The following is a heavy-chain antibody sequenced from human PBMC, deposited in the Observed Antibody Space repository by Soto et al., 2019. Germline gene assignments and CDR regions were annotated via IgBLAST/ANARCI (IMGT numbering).Heavy chain of an antibody. Sequence: GGSLRLSCAAAGFIFSSYGMHWVRQAPGKGLEWVASITEDGTGKYYVDSVKGRFTISRDDAKNSLYLQMISLRAEDTAVYYCAGISRGHWGQGTLVTVSS. V-gene: IGHV3-7*01. D-gene: IGHD2-15*01. CDR3: AGISRGH. J-gene: IGHJ4*02. CDR1: GFIFSSYG. CDR2: ITEDGTGK.